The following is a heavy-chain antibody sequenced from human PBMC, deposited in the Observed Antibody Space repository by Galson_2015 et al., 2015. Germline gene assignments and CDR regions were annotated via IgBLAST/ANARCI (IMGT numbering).Heavy chain of an antibody. CDR1: GGSISTYY. CDR2: IYYSGST. D-gene: IGHD4-23*01. CDR3: ARDRVTQSPGRVFDP. V-gene: IGHV4-59*01. J-gene: IGHJ5*02. Sequence: ETLSLTCTVSGGSISTYYWSWIRQPPGKGLEWIGDIYYSGSTRYNPSLKSRVTISVDMSKNQISLKLSSLTAADTAVYYCARDRVTQSPGRVFDPWGQGTLVTVSS.